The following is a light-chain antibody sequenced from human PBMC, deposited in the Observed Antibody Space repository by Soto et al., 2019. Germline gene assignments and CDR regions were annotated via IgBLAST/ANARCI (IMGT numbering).Light chain of an antibody. J-gene: IGKJ1*01. V-gene: IGKV1-39*01. CDR3: QQSYSSPPT. CDR2: AAS. Sequence: DIPLTQSHPSLSASVEARVHSXCRASQSISNHLNWYQQKPGKAPKLLIFAASSLQSGVPSRFSGSRSGPDSTLTISSLQPEDFATYYCQQSYSSPPTFGQGTKVDIK. CDR1: QSISNH.